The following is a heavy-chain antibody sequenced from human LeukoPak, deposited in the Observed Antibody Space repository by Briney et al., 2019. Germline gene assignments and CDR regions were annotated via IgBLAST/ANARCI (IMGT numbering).Heavy chain of an antibody. D-gene: IGHD3-10*02. Sequence: GGSLRLSCAASGFTFSSHMMHWVRQAPAKGLEWVAVISYDGRKKYYGDSVKGRFTISRDNSKNTLYLQMNSLRAEDTAVYYCAKGGEDYVLGLGYWGQGTLVTVSS. V-gene: IGHV3-30*18. J-gene: IGHJ4*02. CDR2: ISYDGRKK. CDR3: AKGGEDYVLGLGY. CDR1: GFTFSSHM.